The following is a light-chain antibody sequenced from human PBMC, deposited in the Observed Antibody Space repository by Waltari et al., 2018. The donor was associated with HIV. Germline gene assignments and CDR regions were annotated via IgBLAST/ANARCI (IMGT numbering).Light chain of an antibody. J-gene: IGLJ2*01. Sequence: QSVLTQPPSVSGAPGQRVTISCTGGSSNIGADYDVHWYQQIPGTAPKLLISGNKNRPSGVPDRVSASKSGTSASLAITGLQAEDEADYFCQSYDRSLSASVVCGGGTKLTVL. CDR2: GNK. CDR1: SSNIGADYD. V-gene: IGLV1-40*01. CDR3: QSYDRSLSASVV.